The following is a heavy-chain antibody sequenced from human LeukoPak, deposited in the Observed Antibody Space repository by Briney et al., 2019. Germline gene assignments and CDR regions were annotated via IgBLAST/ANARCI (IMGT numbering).Heavy chain of an antibody. CDR3: ARQLYCSGGSCYSYSWFDP. J-gene: IGHJ5*02. Sequence: PGGSLRLSCAASGFTFSDYYMSWIRQAPGKGLEWIGSIYYSGSTYYNPSLKSRVTISVDTSKNQFSLKLSSVTAADTAVYYCARQLYCSGGSCYSYSWFDPWGQGTLVTVSS. V-gene: IGHV4-39*01. CDR1: GFTFSDYY. D-gene: IGHD2-15*01. CDR2: IYYSGST.